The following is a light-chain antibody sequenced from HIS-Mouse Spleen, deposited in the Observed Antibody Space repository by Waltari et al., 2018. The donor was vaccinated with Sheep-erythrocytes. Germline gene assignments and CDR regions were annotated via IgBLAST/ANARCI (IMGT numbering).Light chain of an antibody. J-gene: IGKJ1*01. Sequence: AIQLTQSPSSLSASVGDRVTITCRASQGISSALAWYQQKPGKAPKLLIYDASSLESGVPSRFSGSGAGTEFTLTISSLQPEDFATYYCQQFNNYPRTFGQGTKVEIK. CDR3: QQFNNYPRT. V-gene: IGKV1D-13*01. CDR1: QGISSA. CDR2: DAS.